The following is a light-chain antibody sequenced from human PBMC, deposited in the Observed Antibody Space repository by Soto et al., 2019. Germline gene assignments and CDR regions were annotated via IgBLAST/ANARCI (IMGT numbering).Light chain of an antibody. J-gene: IGLJ1*01. CDR1: SSDVGGYNY. CDR2: DVS. Sequence: QSVLTQPSSLSGSPGQSITITCPGTSSDVGGYNYVSWYQQHPGKAPKLMIYDVSNRPSGVSNRFSGSKSGNTASLTISGLQAEDEADYYCNSYTSSSTYAFGTGTKVTVL. CDR3: NSYTSSSTYA. V-gene: IGLV2-14*01.